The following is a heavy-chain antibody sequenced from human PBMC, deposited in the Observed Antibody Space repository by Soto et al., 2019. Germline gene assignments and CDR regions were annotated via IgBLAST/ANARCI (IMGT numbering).Heavy chain of an antibody. V-gene: IGHV1-8*01. Sequence: QVQLVQSGAEVKKPGASVKVSCKASGYAFTTYDINWVRQATGQGPEWMGWMNPNSGHTVYAQKFQGRVTVSRDTSINTAYMELSSLRSEDTAVYYCARGIMWFGGYGMDVWRQGTTVTVSS. J-gene: IGHJ6*02. CDR2: MNPNSGHT. CDR3: ARGIMWFGGYGMDV. D-gene: IGHD3-10*01. CDR1: GYAFTTYD.